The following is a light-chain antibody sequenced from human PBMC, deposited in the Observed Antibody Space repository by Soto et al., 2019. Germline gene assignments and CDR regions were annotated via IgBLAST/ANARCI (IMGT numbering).Light chain of an antibody. CDR1: QSVSSN. Sequence: EIVLTQSPGTLSLSPGERATLSCRASQSVSSNYLAWYQQKPGQAPRLLISGASSGATGIPDRFSGSGSGTEFTLTISGLQSEDFATYYCQQYNNWPVTFGGGTKVDIK. CDR3: QQYNNWPVT. CDR2: GAS. V-gene: IGKV3D-15*01. J-gene: IGKJ4*01.